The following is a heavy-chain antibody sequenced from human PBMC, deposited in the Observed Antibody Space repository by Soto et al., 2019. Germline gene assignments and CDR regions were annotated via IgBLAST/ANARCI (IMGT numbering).Heavy chain of an antibody. CDR2: INHSGST. Sequence: PSETLSLTCAVYGGSFSGYCWSWIRQPPGKGLEWIGEINHSGSTNYNPSLKSRATISVDTSKNQFSLKLSSVTAADTAVYYCARGLVAVAAGGPGNWFDPWGQGTLVTVSS. CDR1: GGSFSGYC. J-gene: IGHJ5*02. V-gene: IGHV4-34*01. CDR3: ARGLVAVAAGGPGNWFDP. D-gene: IGHD6-13*01.